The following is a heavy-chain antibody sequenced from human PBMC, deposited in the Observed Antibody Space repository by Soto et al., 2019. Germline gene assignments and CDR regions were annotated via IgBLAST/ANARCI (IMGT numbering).Heavy chain of an antibody. D-gene: IGHD2-15*01. CDR1: GFMFSSYE. V-gene: IGHV3-48*03. Sequence: SLRLSCAASGFMFSSYEMNWVLQAPGKGLEWVSHISSSGTIIYNADSVKGLFTISRDNAKNSLYLHMNSLRAEDTAGYYCARDDCTSSCCHSFFYAMDVWRQGTTVTVSS. CDR3: ARDDCTSSCCHSFFYAMDV. J-gene: IGHJ6*02. CDR2: ISSSGTII.